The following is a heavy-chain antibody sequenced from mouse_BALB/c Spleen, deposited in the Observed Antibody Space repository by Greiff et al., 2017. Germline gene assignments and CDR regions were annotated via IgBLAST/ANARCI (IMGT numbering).Heavy chain of an antibody. CDR1: GFTFNTNA. V-gene: IGHV10S3*01. J-gene: IGHJ3*01. Sequence: EVQLVETGGGLVQPKGSLKLSCAASGFTFNTNAMNWVRQAPGKGLEWVARIRSKSNNYATYYADSVKDRFTISRDDSQSMLYLQMNNLKTEDTAMYYCVRDYGNWESWFAYWGQGTLVTVSA. D-gene: IGHD2-1*01. CDR3: VRDYGNWESWFAY. CDR2: IRSKSNNYAT.